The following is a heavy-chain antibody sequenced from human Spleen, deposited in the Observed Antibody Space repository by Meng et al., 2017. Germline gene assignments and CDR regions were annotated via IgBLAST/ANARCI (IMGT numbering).Heavy chain of an antibody. CDR2: INYRGEA. Sequence: ESLKISCAGSGFEFHHAYMSWIRQAPGKGLEWIGEINYRGEANYNPSLKSRVLTSRDTSKNQVSLRLSSVTAADTAVYFCARGLAYSDVLGSDAFDYWGQGTLVTVSS. D-gene: IGHD2-21*01. V-gene: IGHV4-34*01. J-gene: IGHJ4*02. CDR3: ARGLAYSDVLGSDAFDY. CDR1: GFEFHHAY.